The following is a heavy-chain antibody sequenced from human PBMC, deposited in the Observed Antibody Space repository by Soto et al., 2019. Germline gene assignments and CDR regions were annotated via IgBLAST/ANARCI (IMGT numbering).Heavy chain of an antibody. CDR3: ARGYCSSTSCYSFNTYYYYMDV. CDR2: INAGNGNT. D-gene: IGHD2-2*02. Sequence: ASVKGSCTASGYTFTSYAMHWVRQAPGQRLEWMGWINAGNGNTKYSQKFQGRVTITRDTSASTAYMELSSLRSEDTAVYYCARGYCSSTSCYSFNTYYYYMDVWGKGTTVTVSS. J-gene: IGHJ6*03. V-gene: IGHV1-3*01. CDR1: GYTFTSYA.